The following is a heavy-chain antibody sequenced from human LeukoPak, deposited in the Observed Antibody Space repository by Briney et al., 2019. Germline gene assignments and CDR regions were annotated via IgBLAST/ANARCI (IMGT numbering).Heavy chain of an antibody. CDR2: ITRGGGTI. Sequence: GGSLRLSCAASGFIFSNYEMNWVRQAPGKGLEWASYITRGGGTIYYADSVKGRFTISRDNAKNSLYLQMNSLRAEDTAVYYCARGRGLLTDYWGQGTLVTVSS. D-gene: IGHD3-10*01. V-gene: IGHV3-48*03. CDR3: ARGRGLLTDY. CDR1: GFIFSNYE. J-gene: IGHJ4*02.